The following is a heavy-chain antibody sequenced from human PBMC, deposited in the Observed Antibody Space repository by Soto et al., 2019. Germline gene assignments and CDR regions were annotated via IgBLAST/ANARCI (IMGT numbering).Heavy chain of an antibody. CDR3: ARDVGSITMVRGGGMDV. D-gene: IGHD3-10*01. CDR2: IWYDGSNK. V-gene: IGHV3-33*01. CDR1: GFTFSSYG. J-gene: IGHJ6*02. Sequence: QVQLVESGGGVVQPGRSLRLSCAASGFTFSSYGMHWVRQAPGKGLEWVAVIWYDGSNKYYADSVKGRFTISRDNSKNTLYLQMNSLRAEDMAVYYCARDVGSITMVRGGGMDVWGQGTTVTVSS.